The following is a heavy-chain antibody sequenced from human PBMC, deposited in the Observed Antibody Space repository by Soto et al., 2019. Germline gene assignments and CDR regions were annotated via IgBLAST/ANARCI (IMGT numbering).Heavy chain of an antibody. CDR2: INPSGGNT. Sequence: QAQLVQSGAEVKKPGASVNISCKASGYTFTDFYIHWVRQAPGQGLEWMGIINPSGGNTIYATKFQGRVTMTRDTSTSTVYMELSSLRSEDTAVYYCARVKPSNAAVLARWFDPWGQGTLVTVSS. D-gene: IGHD3-3*01. V-gene: IGHV1-46*01. CDR1: GYTFTDFY. CDR3: ARVKPSNAAVLARWFDP. J-gene: IGHJ5*02.